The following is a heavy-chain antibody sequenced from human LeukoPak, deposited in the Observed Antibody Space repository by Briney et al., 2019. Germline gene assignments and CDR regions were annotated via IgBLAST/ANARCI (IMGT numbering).Heavy chain of an antibody. V-gene: IGHV1-18*01. CDR2: ISAYNGNT. CDR3: ARVWFGELLLPPDY. CDR1: GYTFTSYG. J-gene: IGHJ4*02. D-gene: IGHD3-10*01. Sequence: ASVNVSCKASGYTFTSYGISWVRQAPGQGLEWMGWISAYNGNTNYAQKLQGRVTMTTDTSTSTAYMELRSLRSDDTAVYYCARVWFGELLLPPDYWGQGTLVTVSS.